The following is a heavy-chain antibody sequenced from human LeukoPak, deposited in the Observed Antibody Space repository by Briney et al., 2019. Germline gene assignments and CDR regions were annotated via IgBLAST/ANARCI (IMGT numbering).Heavy chain of an antibody. J-gene: IGHJ4*02. CDR3: TRLADHTGDH. CDR2: INEDGSEK. CDR1: GFSFRNYW. Sequence: GSLRLSCVPSGFSFRNYWMGWVRQAPGKGLEWVANINEDGSEKYYVDSVKGRFTISRDNAKNSVSLQMNSLRGEDTAVYYCTRLADHTGDHWGQGTLVTVSS. D-gene: IGHD7-27*01. V-gene: IGHV3-7*01.